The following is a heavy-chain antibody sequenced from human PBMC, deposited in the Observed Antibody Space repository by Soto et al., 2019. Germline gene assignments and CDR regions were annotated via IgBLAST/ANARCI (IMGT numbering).Heavy chain of an antibody. CDR3: ARGIGMPANDANWFDP. Sequence: SETLSLTCIVSGGTISSNYWSWIRQPPGKGLQWIGYIYYTGSTNFNPSLKYRVIISVDTSKNQFSLNLSSVTAADTAVYYCARGIGMPANDANWFDPWGKGGLVTFSS. CDR1: GGTISSNY. CDR2: IYYTGST. D-gene: IGHD2-15*01. V-gene: IGHV4-59*01. J-gene: IGHJ5*02.